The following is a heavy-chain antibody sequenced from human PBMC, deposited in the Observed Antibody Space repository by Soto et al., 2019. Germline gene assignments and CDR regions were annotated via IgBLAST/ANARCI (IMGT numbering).Heavy chain of an antibody. D-gene: IGHD2-8*01. CDR3: ARVRCFNGLCHTADYGMDV. J-gene: IGHJ6*02. CDR2: IIPISGTT. CDR1: GDVFRSYG. V-gene: IGHV1-69*13. Sequence: SVKVSCKASGDVFRSYGINWVRQAPGQGLDWMGGIIPISGTTNYAQKFQGRVAITADESTDTVYMELSRLRSEDTAVYFCARVRCFNGLCHTADYGMDVWGQGTTVTVSS.